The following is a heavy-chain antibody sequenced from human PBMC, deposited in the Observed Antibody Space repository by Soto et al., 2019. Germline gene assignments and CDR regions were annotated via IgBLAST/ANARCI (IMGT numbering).Heavy chain of an antibody. Sequence: GGSLRLSCAASGLTFSSYSMNWVRQAPGKGLEWVSSISSSSSYIYYADSVKGRFTISRDNAKNSLYLQMNSLRAEDTAVYYGARDVMEAAKGSDYWGQGTLVTVSP. CDR2: ISSSSSYI. CDR1: GLTFSSYS. J-gene: IGHJ4*02. D-gene: IGHD2-15*01. V-gene: IGHV3-21*01. CDR3: ARDVMEAAKGSDY.